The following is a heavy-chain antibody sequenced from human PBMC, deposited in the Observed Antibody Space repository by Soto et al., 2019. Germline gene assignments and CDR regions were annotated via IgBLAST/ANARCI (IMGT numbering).Heavy chain of an antibody. CDR3: ARDLWGYCGTDCYPLDV. V-gene: IGHV4-61*01. J-gene: IGHJ6*02. CDR1: GGPVSSGSYY. CDR2: MYNTGST. Sequence: PSETLSLTCTVSGGPVSSGSYYWSWIRQPPGKGLEWIGYMYNTGSTVYNPSLKSRVTISVDTSKNQFSLKLNAVTAADTAVYYCARDLWGYCGTDCYPLDVWGQGTTVTVSS. D-gene: IGHD2-21*02.